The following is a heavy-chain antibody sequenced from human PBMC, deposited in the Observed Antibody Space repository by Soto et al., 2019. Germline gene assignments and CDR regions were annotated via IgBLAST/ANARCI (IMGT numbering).Heavy chain of an antibody. V-gene: IGHV4-39*01. J-gene: IGHJ4*02. CDR1: GGSISSSSYS. CDR2: IYYSGST. CDR3: ARHNPSFGELFTPAPHFDY. D-gene: IGHD3-10*01. Sequence: SETLSLTSTVSGGSISSSSYSWGWIRQPPGKGLEWIGSIYYSGSTYYNPSLKRRVTISVDTSKNQFSLKLSSVTAADTAVYYCARHNPSFGELFTPAPHFDYWGQGTLVTVSS.